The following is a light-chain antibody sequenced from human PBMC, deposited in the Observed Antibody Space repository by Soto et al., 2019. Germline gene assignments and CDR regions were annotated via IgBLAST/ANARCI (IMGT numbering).Light chain of an antibody. CDR3: QQYGSSPWT. CDR2: DAS. CDR1: QSVSSNY. J-gene: IGKJ1*01. Sequence: EIVLTPSPATLSLSPGERADLSCGASQSVSSNYLAWYQQKPGLAPRLLIYDASRRATGIPDRFSGSGSGADFILSISRLEPEDFAVYYCQQYGSSPWTFGQGTKVDIK. V-gene: IGKV3D-20*01.